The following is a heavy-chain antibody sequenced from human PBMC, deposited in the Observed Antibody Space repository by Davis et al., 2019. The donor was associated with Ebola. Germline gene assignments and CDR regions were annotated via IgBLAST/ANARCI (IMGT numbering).Heavy chain of an antibody. D-gene: IGHD3-10*01. CDR1: GFTFDDYA. J-gene: IGHJ4*02. V-gene: IGHV3-9*01. Sequence: PGGSLRLSCAASGFTFDDYAMHWVRQAPGKGLEWVSGISWNSGSIGYADSVKGRFTISRDNAKNSLYLQMNSLRAEDTALYYCAKDITMVRGVIINWGQGTLVTVSS. CDR3: AKDITMVRGVIIN. CDR2: ISWNSGSI.